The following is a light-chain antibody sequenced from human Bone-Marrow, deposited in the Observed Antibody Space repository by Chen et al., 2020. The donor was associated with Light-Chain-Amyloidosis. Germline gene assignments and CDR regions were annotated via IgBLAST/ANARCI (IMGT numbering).Light chain of an antibody. CDR3: QSADISGTYGGI. CDR2: RDT. V-gene: IGLV3-25*03. CDR1: DLPTKY. Sequence: SYELTQPPSVSVSPGQTARNTCSGDDLPTKYAYCYQQKPGQAPVLVIHRDTERPSGISVRFSGSSAGTTATLTISGVQAEDEADYHCQSADISGTYGGIFGGGTKLTVL. J-gene: IGLJ2*01.